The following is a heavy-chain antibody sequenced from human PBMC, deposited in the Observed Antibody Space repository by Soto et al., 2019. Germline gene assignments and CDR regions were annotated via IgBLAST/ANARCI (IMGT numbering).Heavy chain of an antibody. D-gene: IGHD3-10*01. J-gene: IGHJ4*02. CDR1: GFTFSNAW. CDR2: NKSKTDGGTT. Sequence: EVQLVESGGGLVKPGGSLRLSCAASGFTFSNAWMSWVRQAPGKGLEWVGRNKSKTDGGTTDYAAPVKGRFTISRDDSKNTLYLQMNSLKTEDTAVYYCTTEYGQFDYWGQGTLVTVSS. V-gene: IGHV3-15*01. CDR3: TTEYGQFDY.